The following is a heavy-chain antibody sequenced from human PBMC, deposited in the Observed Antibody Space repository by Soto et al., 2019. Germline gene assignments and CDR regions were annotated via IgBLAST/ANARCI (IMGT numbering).Heavy chain of an antibody. Sequence: GASVKVSCKASGYTFTSYYMHWVRQAPGQGLEWMGIINPSGGSTSYAQKFQGRVTMTRNTSISTAYMELSSLRSEDTAVYYCARVSRIPYYCSSTSCQLGVYNWFDPWGQGTLVTVSA. CDR1: GYTFTSYY. J-gene: IGHJ5*02. D-gene: IGHD2-2*01. CDR3: ARVSRIPYYCSSTSCQLGVYNWFDP. CDR2: INPSGGST. V-gene: IGHV1-46*01.